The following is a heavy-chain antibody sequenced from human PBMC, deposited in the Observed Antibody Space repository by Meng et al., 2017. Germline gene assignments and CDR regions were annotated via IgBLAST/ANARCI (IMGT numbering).Heavy chain of an antibody. Sequence: ESGGVLFRAGGSLRLPGAASGFTFRNYWMNWVRQAPGKGLVWVSRIKPDGTMTVYADSVKGRFTISRDNAKNTLYLQMNSLRSDDTAVYYCARSDWFDPWGQGTLVTVSS. V-gene: IGHV3-74*01. J-gene: IGHJ5*02. CDR2: IKPDGTMT. CDR1: GFTFRNYW. CDR3: ARSDWFDP.